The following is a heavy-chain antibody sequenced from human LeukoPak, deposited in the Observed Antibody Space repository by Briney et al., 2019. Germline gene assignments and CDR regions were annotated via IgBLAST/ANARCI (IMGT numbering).Heavy chain of an antibody. Sequence: GGSLRLSCAASGVTFSSYAMNWVRQAPGKGLEWVSSISGSGGRTYYADSVKGRFTISRDNSKNTLYLQMNSLRAEDTAVYYCANPPTVTSFDHWGQGTLVTVSS. D-gene: IGHD4-11*01. J-gene: IGHJ4*02. CDR1: GVTFSSYA. CDR3: ANPPTVTSFDH. V-gene: IGHV3-23*01. CDR2: ISGSGGRT.